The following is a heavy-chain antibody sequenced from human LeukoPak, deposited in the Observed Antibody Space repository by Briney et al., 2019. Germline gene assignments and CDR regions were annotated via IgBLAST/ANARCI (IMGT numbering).Heavy chain of an antibody. D-gene: IGHD6-19*01. J-gene: IGHJ4*02. CDR3: AKGGVSSGWYFEVFDY. CDR1: GFTFSSYA. Sequence: GGSLRLSCAASGFTFSSYAMSWVRQAPGKGLEWVSAISRSGGSTYYADSVKDRFTISRDNSKNTLYLQMNSLRAEDTAVYYCAKGGVSSGWYFEVFDYWGQGTLVTVSS. V-gene: IGHV3-23*01. CDR2: ISRSGGST.